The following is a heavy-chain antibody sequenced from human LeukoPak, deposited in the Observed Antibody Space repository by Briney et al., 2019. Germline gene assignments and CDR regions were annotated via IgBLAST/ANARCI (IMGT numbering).Heavy chain of an antibody. V-gene: IGHV1-2*06. CDR3: ARADKSSGWYYFDY. Sequence: GASVKVSCKASGYTFTGYYMHWVRQAPGQWLELMGRINPNSGGTNYAQKFQGGVTMTRDTSISTAYMELSRLRSDDTAVYYCARADKSSGWYYFDYWGQGTLVTVSS. J-gene: IGHJ4*02. CDR2: INPNSGGT. CDR1: GYTFTGYY. D-gene: IGHD6-19*01.